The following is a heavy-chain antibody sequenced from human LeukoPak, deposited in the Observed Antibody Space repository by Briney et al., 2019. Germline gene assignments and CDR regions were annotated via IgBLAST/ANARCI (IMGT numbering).Heavy chain of an antibody. CDR1: GFTFSSYA. CDR3: AKSYRAGVTIFGVAYAFDI. Sequence: PGGSLRLSCAASGFTFSSYAMSWVRQAPGKGLEWVSAISGSGGSTYYADSVKGRFTISRDNSKNTLYLQMNSLRAEDTAVYYCAKSYRAGVTIFGVAYAFDIWGQGTMVTVSS. J-gene: IGHJ3*02. CDR2: ISGSGGST. D-gene: IGHD3-3*01. V-gene: IGHV3-23*01.